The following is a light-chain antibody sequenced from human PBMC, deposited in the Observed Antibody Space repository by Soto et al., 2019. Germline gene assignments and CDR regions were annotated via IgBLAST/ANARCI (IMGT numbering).Light chain of an antibody. V-gene: IGKV3-15*01. CDR1: QSVSSN. Sequence: EMVMTQSPATLSVSPGERATLSCRASQSVSSNLAWYQQKPGQAPRLLIYGASTRATGIPARFSGSGSGTEFTLTISSLEPEDSAVYYCQQNSNWQGTFGQGTKVEVK. J-gene: IGKJ1*01. CDR2: GAS. CDR3: QQNSNWQGT.